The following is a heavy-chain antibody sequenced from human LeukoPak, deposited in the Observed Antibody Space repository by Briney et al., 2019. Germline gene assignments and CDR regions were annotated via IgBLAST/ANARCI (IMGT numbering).Heavy chain of an antibody. J-gene: IGHJ5*02. CDR1: AYTFSTYL. Sequence: ASVKVSCKASAYTFSTYLMHWVRPAPGQGLEWMGIIDPSGGSTGYAQKFQGRVTMTRDTSTSTVYMELSSLRSEDTAVYYCARDLGLRGVTNWFDPWGQGTLVTVSS. CDR2: IDPSGGST. CDR3: ARDLGLRGVTNWFDP. D-gene: IGHD3-10*01. V-gene: IGHV1-46*01.